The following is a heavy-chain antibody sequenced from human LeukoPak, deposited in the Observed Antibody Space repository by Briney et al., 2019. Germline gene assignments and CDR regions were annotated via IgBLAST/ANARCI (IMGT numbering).Heavy chain of an antibody. CDR2: INPNSGGT. D-gene: IGHD1-1*01. J-gene: IGHJ3*02. CDR3: AREKPGSAYAFDI. CDR1: GYTFTGYY. V-gene: IGHV1-2*02. Sequence: GESLKVSCKASGYTFTGYYMHWVRQAPGQGLEWMGWINPNSGGTNYAQKFQGRVTMTRDTSISTAYMELSRLRSDDTAVYYCAREKPGSAYAFDIWGQGTMVTVSS.